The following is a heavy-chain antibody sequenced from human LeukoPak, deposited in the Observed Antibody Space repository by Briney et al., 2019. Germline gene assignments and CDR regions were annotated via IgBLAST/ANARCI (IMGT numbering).Heavy chain of an antibody. Sequence: ASVKVSCKASGYTFTSYGISWVRQAPGQGLEWMGWISAYNGNTNYAQKLQGRVTMTTDTSTSTAYMELRSLRSDDTAVYYCARHVGDYYDSSGYHNWFDPWGQGTLVTVSS. CDR3: ARHVGDYYDSSGYHNWFDP. D-gene: IGHD3-22*01. CDR1: GYTFTSYG. CDR2: ISAYNGNT. V-gene: IGHV1-18*01. J-gene: IGHJ5*02.